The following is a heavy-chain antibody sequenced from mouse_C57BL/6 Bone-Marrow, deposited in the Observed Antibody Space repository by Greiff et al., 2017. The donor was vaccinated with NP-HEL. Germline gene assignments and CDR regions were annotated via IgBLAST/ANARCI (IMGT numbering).Heavy chain of an antibody. Sequence: EVQLQQSGAELVRPGASVKLSCTASGFNIKDAYMHWVKQRPEQGLEWIGWIDPENGDTEYASKFQGKATITADTSSNTAYLQLSSLTSEDTAVYYCTTPWFAYWGQGTLVTVSA. J-gene: IGHJ3*01. CDR2: IDPENGDT. CDR1: GFNIKDAY. V-gene: IGHV14-4*01. CDR3: TTPWFAY.